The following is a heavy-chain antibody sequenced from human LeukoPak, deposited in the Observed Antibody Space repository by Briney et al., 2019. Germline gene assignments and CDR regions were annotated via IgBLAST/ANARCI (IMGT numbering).Heavy chain of an antibody. CDR3: ARGYCSGGSCYPRDY. V-gene: IGHV1-8*01. D-gene: IGHD2-15*01. J-gene: IGHJ4*02. CDR1: GYTFTSYD. Sequence: ASVKVSCKASGYTFTSYDINWVRQAPGQGLEWMGWMNLNSGNTGYAQKFQGRVTMTRNTSISTAYMELSSLRSEDTAVYYCARGYCSGGSCYPRDYWGQGTLVTVSS. CDR2: MNLNSGNT.